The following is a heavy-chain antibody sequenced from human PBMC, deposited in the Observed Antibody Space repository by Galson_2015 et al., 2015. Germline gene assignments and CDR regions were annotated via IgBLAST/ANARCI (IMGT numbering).Heavy chain of an antibody. CDR3: ARGYDILTGYEPYFDY. Sequence: SVKVSCKASGYTFTSYYMHWVRQAPGQGLEWMGIINPSGGSTSYAQKFQGRVTMTRDTSTSTVYMKLSSLRSEDTAVYYCARGYDILTGYEPYFDYWGQGTLVTVSS. J-gene: IGHJ4*02. V-gene: IGHV1-46*01. D-gene: IGHD3-9*01. CDR1: GYTFTSYY. CDR2: INPSGGST.